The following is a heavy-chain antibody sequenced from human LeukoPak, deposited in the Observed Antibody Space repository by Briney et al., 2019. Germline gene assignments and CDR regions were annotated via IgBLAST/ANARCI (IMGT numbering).Heavy chain of an antibody. CDR1: GFTFGNYG. D-gene: IGHD2-2*01. Sequence: GGSLRLSCAASGFTFGNYGMSWVRQAPGKGLEWVSSISSSSTYIYYADSVKGRFTISRDNSKNTLYLQMNSLRAEDTAVYYCAKVRNKVVVPAARSYFDYWGQGTLVTVSS. V-gene: IGHV3-21*01. CDR2: ISSSSTYI. CDR3: AKVRNKVVVPAARSYFDY. J-gene: IGHJ4*02.